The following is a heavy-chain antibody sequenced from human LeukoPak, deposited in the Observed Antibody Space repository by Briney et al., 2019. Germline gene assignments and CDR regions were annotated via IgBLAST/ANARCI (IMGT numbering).Heavy chain of an antibody. CDR3: ATVPAAIRAVDY. CDR1: GGSISSGGYY. CDR2: IYYSGST. Sequence: SETLSLTSTVSGGSISSGGYYWSWIRQHPGKGLEWIGYIYYSGSTYHNPSLKSRVTIAVDTSKNQFSLKLSSVTAADTAVYYCATVPAAIRAVDYWGQGTLVTVSS. J-gene: IGHJ4*02. D-gene: IGHD2-2*01. V-gene: IGHV4-31*03.